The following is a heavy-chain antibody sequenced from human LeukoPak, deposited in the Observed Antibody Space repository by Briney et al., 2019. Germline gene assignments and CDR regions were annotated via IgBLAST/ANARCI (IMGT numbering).Heavy chain of an antibody. Sequence: PGVSLRLSCAASGFSFSSENMNWVRQAPGKGPEWISWITGSGSGIIYADSVKGRFTISRDNAKNSLFLQMNSLRVEDTAAYYCARDKDYGFTYWGQGTLVTVSS. D-gene: IGHD4-17*01. V-gene: IGHV3-48*01. CDR2: ITGSGSGI. CDR3: ARDKDYGFTY. CDR1: GFSFSSEN. J-gene: IGHJ4*02.